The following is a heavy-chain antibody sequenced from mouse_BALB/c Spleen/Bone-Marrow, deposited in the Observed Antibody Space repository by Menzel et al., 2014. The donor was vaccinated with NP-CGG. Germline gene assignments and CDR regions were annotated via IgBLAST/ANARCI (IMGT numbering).Heavy chain of an antibody. V-gene: IGHV3-6*02. Sequence: ESGPGLVKPSQSLSLTCSVSGYSITSGYYWNWIRQFPGNKLEWMDYISYDGSSNYSPSLKNRISITRDTSKNQFSLRLNSVTTEDTATYYCARGGDWSFDVWGAGTTVTVSS. CDR2: ISYDGSS. J-gene: IGHJ1*01. CDR3: ARGGDWSFDV. CDR1: GYSITSGYY.